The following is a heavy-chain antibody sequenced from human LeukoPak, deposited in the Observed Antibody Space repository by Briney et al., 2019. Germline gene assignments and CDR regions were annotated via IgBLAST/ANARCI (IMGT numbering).Heavy chain of an antibody. V-gene: IGHV4-38-2*02. CDR3: ARRRIAVAGTRHFDY. CDR2: IYHSGST. J-gene: IGHJ4*02. Sequence: SETLSLTCTVSGYSISSGYYWGWIRQPPGQGLEWIGSIYHSGSTNYNPSLKSRVTISVDTSKNQFSLKLSSVTAADTAVYYCARRRIAVAGTRHFDYWGQGTLVTVSS. D-gene: IGHD6-19*01. CDR1: GYSISSGYY.